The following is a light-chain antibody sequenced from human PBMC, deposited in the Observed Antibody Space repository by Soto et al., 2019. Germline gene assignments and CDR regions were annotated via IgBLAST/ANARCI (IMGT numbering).Light chain of an antibody. J-gene: IGKJ2*01. Sequence: EIVLTQSPGTLSLSPGERATFSCRTSQTVNTEFLAWYQQKPGLAPRLLIHGTSNRATGIPDRFSGSGSGTAFTLSISAPAPADFAVHYCQRYGSSPLYAFGQGTKLEI. V-gene: IGKV3-20*01. CDR3: QRYGSSPLYA. CDR2: GTS. CDR1: QTVNTEF.